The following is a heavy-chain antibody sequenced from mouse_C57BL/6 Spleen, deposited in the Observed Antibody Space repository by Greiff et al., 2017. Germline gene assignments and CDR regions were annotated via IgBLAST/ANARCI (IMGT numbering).Heavy chain of an antibody. CDR3: AREENPWDY. CDR2: IHPNSGST. V-gene: IGHV1-64*01. Sequence: QVQLQQPGAELVKPGASVKLSCKASGYTFTSYWMHWVKQRPGQGLEWIGMIHPNSGSTNYHAKFKSKATLTVDKSSSTAYMQLSSLTSEDSAVYYCAREENPWDYWGQGTTLTVSS. CDR1: GYTFTSYW. J-gene: IGHJ2*01.